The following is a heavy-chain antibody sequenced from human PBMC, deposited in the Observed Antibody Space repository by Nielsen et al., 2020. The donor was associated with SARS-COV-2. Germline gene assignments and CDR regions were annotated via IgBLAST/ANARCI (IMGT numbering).Heavy chain of an antibody. Sequence: GGSLRLSCAASGFTFSSYGMHWVRQAPGKGLEWVAVISYDGSNKYYADSVKGRFTISRDNSKNTLYLQMNSLRAEDTAVYYCAKDLDAGYYYGSGISGEPNYYYYGMDVWGQGTTVTVSS. CDR1: GFTFSSYG. D-gene: IGHD3-10*01. J-gene: IGHJ6*02. CDR3: AKDLDAGYYYGSGISGEPNYYYYGMDV. CDR2: ISYDGSNK. V-gene: IGHV3-30*18.